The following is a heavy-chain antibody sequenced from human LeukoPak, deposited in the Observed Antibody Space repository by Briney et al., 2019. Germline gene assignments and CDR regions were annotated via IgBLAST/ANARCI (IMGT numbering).Heavy chain of an antibody. J-gene: IGHJ4*02. V-gene: IGHV3-30-3*01. CDR1: GFTFSSYA. Sequence: HPGGSLRLSCAASGFTFSSYAMHWVRQAPGKGLEWVAVISYDGSNKYYADSVKGRFTISRDNSKNTLYLQMNSLRAEDTAVYYCASEGGIKDFDYWGQGTLVTVSS. CDR3: ASEGGIKDFDY. CDR2: ISYDGSNK. D-gene: IGHD6-13*01.